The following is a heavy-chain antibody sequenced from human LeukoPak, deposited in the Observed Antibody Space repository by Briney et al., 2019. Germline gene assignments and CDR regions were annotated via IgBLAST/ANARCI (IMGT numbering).Heavy chain of an antibody. CDR3: ARDDDVWSDSGYYYYGMDV. Sequence: QPGGSLRLSCAASGFTFSSYEMNWVPQAPGKGLEWVSYISSSGSTIYYADSVKRRFNISRDNAKNSLYLQMNSLRAEYTAVYYCARDDDVWSDSGYYYYGMDVWGQGTTVTVSS. V-gene: IGHV3-48*03. D-gene: IGHD3-3*01. CDR2: ISSSGSTI. J-gene: IGHJ6*02. CDR1: GFTFSSYE.